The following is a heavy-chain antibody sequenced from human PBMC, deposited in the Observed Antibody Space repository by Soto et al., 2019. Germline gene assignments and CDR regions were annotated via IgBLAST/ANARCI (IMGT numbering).Heavy chain of an antibody. CDR3: AKDNYYDSSGYYLTYRYGMDV. CDR2: ISGSGGST. V-gene: IGHV3-23*01. CDR1: GFTFSSYA. D-gene: IGHD3-22*01. J-gene: IGHJ6*02. Sequence: PGGSLRLSCAASGFTFSSYAMSWVRQAPGKGLEWVSAISGSGGSTYYADSVKGRFTISRDNSKNTLYLQMNSLRAEDTAVYYCAKDNYYDSSGYYLTYRYGMDVWGQGTTVTVSS.